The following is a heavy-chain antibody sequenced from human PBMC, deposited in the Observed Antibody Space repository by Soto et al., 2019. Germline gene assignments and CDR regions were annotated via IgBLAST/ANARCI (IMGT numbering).Heavy chain of an antibody. D-gene: IGHD3-9*01. CDR1: GYSFTSYG. J-gene: IGHJ4*02. CDR3: ARVEGYDILTGYYGR. Sequence: ASVKVSCKASGYSFTSYGIIWVRQAPGQGLEWMGWISAYNGNTNYAQKLQGRVTMTTDTSTSTAYMELRSLRSDDTAVYYCARVEGYDILTGYYGRWGQATLVTVSS. V-gene: IGHV1-18*01. CDR2: ISAYNGNT.